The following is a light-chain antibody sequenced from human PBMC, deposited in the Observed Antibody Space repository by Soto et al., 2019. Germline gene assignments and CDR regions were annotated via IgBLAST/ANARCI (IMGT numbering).Light chain of an antibody. CDR3: LQYNRYPQT. CDR1: QGVGKY. V-gene: IGKV1-16*01. J-gene: IGKJ2*01. Sequence: DIQMTQSPSALSASVGDRVTITCRASQGVGKYLAWFQQRPGQAPKSLIYATSTLQTGGPSRFSGSGSGTYFTLTSSILHHEDVANYYCLQYNRYPQTFGQGTKLEIK. CDR2: ATS.